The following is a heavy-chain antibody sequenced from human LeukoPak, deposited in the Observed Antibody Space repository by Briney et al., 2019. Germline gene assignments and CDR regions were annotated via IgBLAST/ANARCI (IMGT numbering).Heavy chain of an antibody. D-gene: IGHD3-22*01. Sequence: GGSLRLSCAASGFTFSSYSMNWVRQAPGKGLEWVSSISSSSSYIYYADSVKGRFTISRDNAKNSLYLQMNSLRAEDTAVYYCARDEYYYDSSGYPLFDYWGRGTLVTVSS. J-gene: IGHJ4*02. CDR2: ISSSSSYI. CDR1: GFTFSSYS. CDR3: ARDEYYYDSSGYPLFDY. V-gene: IGHV3-21*01.